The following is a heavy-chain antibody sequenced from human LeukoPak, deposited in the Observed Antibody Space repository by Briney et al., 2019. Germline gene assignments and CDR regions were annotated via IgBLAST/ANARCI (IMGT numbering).Heavy chain of an antibody. Sequence: ASVKVSCKASGYTFTSNYIHWVRQAPGQGLEWMGMIYPRDGSTSYAQKFQGRVTVTWDTSTSTVHMELSGLRSEDMAVYYCARDQEGFDYWGQGTLVTVSS. J-gene: IGHJ4*02. V-gene: IGHV1-46*01. CDR1: GYTFTSNY. CDR3: ARDQEGFDY. CDR2: IYPRDGST.